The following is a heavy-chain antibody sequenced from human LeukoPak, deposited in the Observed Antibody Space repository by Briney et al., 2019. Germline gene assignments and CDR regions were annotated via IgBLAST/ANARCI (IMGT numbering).Heavy chain of an antibody. CDR2: INHSGST. V-gene: IGHV4-34*01. CDR1: GGSFSGYY. D-gene: IGHD5-18*01. Sequence: PSETLSLTCAVYGGSFSGYYWSWIRQLPGKGLEWIGEINHSGSTNYNPSLKSRVTISVDTSKNQFSLKLSSVTAADTAVYYCARGLGGTAMVLYYYYYMDVWGKGTTVSISS. J-gene: IGHJ6*03. CDR3: ARGLGGTAMVLYYYYYMDV.